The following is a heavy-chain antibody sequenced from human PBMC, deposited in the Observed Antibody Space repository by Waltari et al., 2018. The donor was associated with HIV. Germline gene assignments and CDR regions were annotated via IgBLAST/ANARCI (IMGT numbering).Heavy chain of an antibody. V-gene: IGHV1-69*01. D-gene: IGHD3-10*01. J-gene: IGHJ5*02. Sequence: QVQLVQSGAEVKKPGSSVNVSCKASGGSFSSYGISWVRQAPGQGLEWMGGFIPVFGTPNYAQKFQGRVTITADESRSTVYMELSSLRSEDTAVYYCARDNGSGYAEMFDPWGQGTLVTVSS. CDR1: GGSFSSYG. CDR2: FIPVFGTP. CDR3: ARDNGSGYAEMFDP.